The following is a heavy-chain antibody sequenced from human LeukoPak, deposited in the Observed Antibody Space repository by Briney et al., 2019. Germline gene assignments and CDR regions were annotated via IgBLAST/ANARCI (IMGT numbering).Heavy chain of an antibody. Sequence: GGSLRLCCAACGFTFSCYLMQWGRRARGKGLEWFSRINSKGSSTSHADSVKGRFTISRDNAKNTLYLQMNSLRAEDTAVYNCHCPTRGGWGQGTLVTVPS. CDR1: GFTFSCYL. CDR3: HCPTRGG. V-gene: IGHV3-74*01. CDR2: INSKGSST. J-gene: IGHJ4*02. D-gene: IGHD2-2*01.